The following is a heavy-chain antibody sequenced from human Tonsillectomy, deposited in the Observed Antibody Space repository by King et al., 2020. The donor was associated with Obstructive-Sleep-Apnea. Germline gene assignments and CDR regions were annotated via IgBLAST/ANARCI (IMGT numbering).Heavy chain of an antibody. CDR3: ARQDGFWSGYGAYYYYGMDV. V-gene: IGHV5-51*01. D-gene: IGHD3-3*01. Sequence: EEQLVQSGAEVKKPGESLKISCKGSGYSFTSYWIGWVRQMPGKGLEWMGIIYPGDSDTRYSPSFQGQVTISADKSISTAYLQWSSLKASDTAMYYCARQDGFWSGYGAYYYYGMDVWGQGTTVTVSS. J-gene: IGHJ6*02. CDR1: GYSFTSYW. CDR2: IYPGDSDT.